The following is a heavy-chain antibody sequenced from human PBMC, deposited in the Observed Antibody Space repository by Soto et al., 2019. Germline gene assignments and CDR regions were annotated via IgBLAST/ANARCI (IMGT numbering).Heavy chain of an antibody. CDR3: ARLYDSSGYSDNWFDP. D-gene: IGHD3-22*01. J-gene: IGHJ5*02. CDR2: IYYSGST. CDR1: GGSISSSSYY. V-gene: IGHV4-39*01. Sequence: SETLSLTCTVSGGSISSSSYYWGWIRQPPGKGLEWIGSIYYSGSTYYNPSLKSRVTISVDTSKNQFSLKLSSVTAADTAVYYCARLYDSSGYSDNWFDPWGQGTLVTVSS.